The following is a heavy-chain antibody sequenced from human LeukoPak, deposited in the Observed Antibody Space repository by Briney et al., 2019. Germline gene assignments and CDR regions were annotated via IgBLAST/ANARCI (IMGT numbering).Heavy chain of an antibody. CDR2: INNKGET. V-gene: IGHV4-4*09. Sequence: PSETLSLTCTVSGVSMSAYQWSWVRQSPEEGLEWIGWINNKGETSHNPSLKSRVTTSVDTSKSQFSLRLTSVTAADTAVYYCATSNDAKIAPFDHWGQGAPVTVSS. CDR1: GVSMSAYQ. CDR3: ATSNDAKIAPFDH. D-gene: IGHD2-21*01. J-gene: IGHJ4*02.